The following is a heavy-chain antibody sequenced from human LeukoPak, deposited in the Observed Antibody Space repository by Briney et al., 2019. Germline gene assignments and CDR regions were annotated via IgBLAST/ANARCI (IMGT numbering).Heavy chain of an antibody. CDR3: ARGRSYYGSGPAEYFQH. J-gene: IGHJ1*01. CDR2: ISSSNSYI. Sequence: GWSLRLSCAASGFTFSRYSMHWVRQAPGKGLEGVSSISSSNSYIYYADSVKGRFTISRDNAKNSLYLQMNSLRAEDTAVYYCARGRSYYGSGPAEYFQHWGQGTLVTVSS. V-gene: IGHV3-21*01. D-gene: IGHD3-10*01. CDR1: GFTFSRYS.